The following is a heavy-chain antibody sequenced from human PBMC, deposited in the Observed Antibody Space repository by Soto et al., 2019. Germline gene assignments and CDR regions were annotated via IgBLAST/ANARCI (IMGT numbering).Heavy chain of an antibody. J-gene: IGHJ4*02. CDR2: IIPMVDMP. CDR3: ARAEYADFSMAHFDY. D-gene: IGHD2-8*01. Sequence: QVQLVQSGAEVKKPGSSVKVSCKASGGTFSSYTFSWVRQAPGQGLEWVGRIIPMVDMPNYAQKFLGRVTITADRSTTTAYMELSSLRPEDTAMHYCARAEYADFSMAHFDYWGQGTPVTVAS. V-gene: IGHV1-69*02. CDR1: GGTFSSYT.